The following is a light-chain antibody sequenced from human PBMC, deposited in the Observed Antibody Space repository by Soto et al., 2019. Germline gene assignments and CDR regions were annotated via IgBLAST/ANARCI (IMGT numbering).Light chain of an antibody. J-gene: IGLJ1*01. V-gene: IGLV2-14*01. Sequence: QSALTQPASVSGSPGQSITISCTGTSSDVGGYNYVSWYQQHPGKAPKLMIYEVSNRPSGVYNRFSGSKSGNTASLTISGLQAEDEADYYCTSYTRSSTYVFGTGTKLTVL. CDR1: SSDVGGYNY. CDR2: EVS. CDR3: TSYTRSSTYV.